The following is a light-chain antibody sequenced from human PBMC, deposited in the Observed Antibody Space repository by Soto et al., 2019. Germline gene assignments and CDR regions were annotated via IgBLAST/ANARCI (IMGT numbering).Light chain of an antibody. V-gene: IGLV2-23*02. J-gene: IGLJ1*01. Sequence: QSALTQSAPVSGSPGQSITISCTGTSSDVGSYNLVSWYQQHPGKAPKLIIYEVSKRPSGVSNRFSGSKSGNTASLTISGLQAEDEADYYCCSYAGSSTLYFVFGTGTKLTVL. CDR3: CSYAGSSTLYFV. CDR1: SSDVGSYNL. CDR2: EVS.